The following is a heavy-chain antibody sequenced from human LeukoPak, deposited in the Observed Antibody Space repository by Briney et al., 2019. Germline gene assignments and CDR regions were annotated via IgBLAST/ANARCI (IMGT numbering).Heavy chain of an antibody. CDR3: ARLDGNAADY. CDR2: IKQDGSEK. V-gene: IGHV3-7*01. CDR1: GFTFSSYW. J-gene: IGHJ4*02. Sequence: GGSLRLSCAVSGFTFSSYWMSWVRQAPGKGLEWVANIKQDGSEKYYVDSVKGRFTISRDNAKNSLYLQMNSLRAEDTAVYYCARLDGNAADYWGQGTLVTVSS. D-gene: IGHD1-1*01.